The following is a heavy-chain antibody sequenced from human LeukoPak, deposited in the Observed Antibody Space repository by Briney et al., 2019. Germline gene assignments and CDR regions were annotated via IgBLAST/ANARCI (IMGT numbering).Heavy chain of an antibody. V-gene: IGHV3-66*01. D-gene: IGHD6-13*01. CDR3: ARDPGDSSSWYIHDAFDI. CDR2: IYSGGST. J-gene: IGHJ3*02. CDR1: GFTVSSNY. Sequence: PGGSLRLSCAASGFTVSSNYMSWVRQAPGKGLEWVSVIYSGGSTYYADSVKGRFTISRDNSKNTLYLQMNSLRAEDTAVYYCARDPGDSSSWYIHDAFDIWGQGTMVTVSS.